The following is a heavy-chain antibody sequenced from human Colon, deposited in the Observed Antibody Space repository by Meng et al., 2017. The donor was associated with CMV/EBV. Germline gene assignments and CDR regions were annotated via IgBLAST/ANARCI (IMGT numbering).Heavy chain of an antibody. J-gene: IGHJ4*02. V-gene: IGHV3-9*01. CDR1: GFSFDGFA. Sequence: SLKILCAAFGFSFDGFAMHWVRQAPGKGLEWVSGIYWDSATTGYADSVKGRFTISRDDAKNSLYLQMNNLKPEDTALYYCARTWRRYDSGGYFDYWGQGTLVTVSS. D-gene: IGHD3-22*01. CDR3: ARTWRRYDSGGYFDY. CDR2: IYWDSATT.